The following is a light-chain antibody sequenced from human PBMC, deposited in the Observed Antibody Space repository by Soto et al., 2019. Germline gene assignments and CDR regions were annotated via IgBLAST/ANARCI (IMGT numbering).Light chain of an antibody. CDR3: QKYYSYPLT. CDR1: QGISSY. CDR2: AAS. V-gene: IGKV1-9*01. Sequence: IQFTHAPSSLSASVLDRVILTFLASQGISSYLAWYQQKPGKAPKLLIYAASTLQSGVPSRFSGSGSGTDFTLTISCLQSEDFATYYCQKYYSYPLTCGGG. J-gene: IGKJ4*01.